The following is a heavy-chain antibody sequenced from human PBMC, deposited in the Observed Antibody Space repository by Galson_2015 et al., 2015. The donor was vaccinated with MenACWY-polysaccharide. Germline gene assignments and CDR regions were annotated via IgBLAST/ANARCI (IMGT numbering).Heavy chain of an antibody. D-gene: IGHD3-16*01. Sequence: SPRLSCAASGFTFTNYYMGWVRQAPGKGLEWVANIKQHGNDKYYVDSVKGRFTISRDNAKNSVYLQMNSLRAEDTAVYFCARRAVGDFDYWGQGTLVTVSS. CDR3: ARRAVGDFDY. J-gene: IGHJ4*02. CDR1: GFTFTNYY. CDR2: IKQHGNDK. V-gene: IGHV3-7*01.